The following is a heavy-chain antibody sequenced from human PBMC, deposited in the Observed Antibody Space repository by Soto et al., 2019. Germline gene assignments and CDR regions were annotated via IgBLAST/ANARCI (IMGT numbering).Heavy chain of an antibody. D-gene: IGHD6-25*01. V-gene: IGHV4-4*02. Sequence: QVELQESGPRLVKSSGTLSLTCEVSSGSISTGNWWSWVRQPPGKGLEWIGGIYYTGATNYNRSLKSRVNMTIDKSKDQFSLILTSATAADTAVYYCARVFSSGSGWMYYFDFWGQGILVSVSS. CDR1: SGSISTGNW. J-gene: IGHJ4*02. CDR3: ARVFSSGSGWMYYFDF. CDR2: IYYTGAT.